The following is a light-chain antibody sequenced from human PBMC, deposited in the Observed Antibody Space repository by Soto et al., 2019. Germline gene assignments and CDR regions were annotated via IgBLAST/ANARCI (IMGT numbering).Light chain of an antibody. CDR1: MSVSNN. CDR3: QQYNNWPRLT. Sequence: EIVMTQSPATLSVSPGDWTTLSCRTGMSVSNNLAWYQQKPGQAPRLLIYGASTRATGIPARFSGCGSGTEFTLTISSPQSEDFAVYYCQQYNNWPRLTFGGGTKVEIK. V-gene: IGKV3-15*01. CDR2: GAS. J-gene: IGKJ4*01.